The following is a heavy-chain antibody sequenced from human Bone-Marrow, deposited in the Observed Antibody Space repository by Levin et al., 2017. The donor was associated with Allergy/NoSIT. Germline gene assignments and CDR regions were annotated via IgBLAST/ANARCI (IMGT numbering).Heavy chain of an antibody. CDR2: ISGSGGST. Sequence: GESLKISCAASGFTFSNYAMSWVRQAPGKGLEWVSAISGSGGSTYYADSVKGRFTISRDNSKNTLYLQMNSLRAEDTAVYYCAKANGSGSFIADYWGQGTLVTVSS. CDR3: AKANGSGSFIADY. V-gene: IGHV3-23*01. J-gene: IGHJ4*02. D-gene: IGHD3-10*01. CDR1: GFTFSNYA.